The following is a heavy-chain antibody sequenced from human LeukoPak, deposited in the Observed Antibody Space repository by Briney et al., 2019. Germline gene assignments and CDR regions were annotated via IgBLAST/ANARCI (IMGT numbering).Heavy chain of an antibody. V-gene: IGHV1-2*02. Sequence: EASVKVSCKASGYTFTGYYMHWVRQPPGQGLEWMGWINPNSGGTNYAQKFQGRVTMTRDTSISTAYMELSRLRSDDTAVYYCARGYSGYVLGDYFDYWGQGTLVTVSS. CDR3: ARGYSGYVLGDYFDY. CDR1: GYTFTGYY. CDR2: INPNSGGT. J-gene: IGHJ4*02. D-gene: IGHD5-12*01.